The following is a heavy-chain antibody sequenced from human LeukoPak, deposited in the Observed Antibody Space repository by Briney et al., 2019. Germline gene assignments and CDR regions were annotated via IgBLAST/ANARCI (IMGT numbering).Heavy chain of an antibody. CDR2: IYYSGST. V-gene: IGHV4-59*08. D-gene: IGHD2-15*01. CDR3: ARRHGYCSGGSCSGSWFDP. CDR1: GGSISSYY. Sequence: SETLSLTCTVSGGSISSYYWSWIRQPPGKGLEWIGYIYYSGSTNYNPSLKSRVTISVDTSKNQFSLKLSSVTAADTAVYYCARRHGYCSGGSCSGSWFDPWGQGTLVTASS. J-gene: IGHJ5*02.